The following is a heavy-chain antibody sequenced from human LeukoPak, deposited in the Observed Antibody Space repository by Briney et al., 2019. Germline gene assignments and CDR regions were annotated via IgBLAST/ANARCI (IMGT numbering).Heavy chain of an antibody. Sequence: SQTLSLTCTVSGGSISSGDYYWSWIRQPPGKGLEWIGYIYYSGSTYYNPSLKSRVTISVDTSKNQFSLKLSSVTAADTAVYYCARSLGGGANRFDYWGQGTLVTVSS. D-gene: IGHD7-27*01. CDR2: IYYSGST. V-gene: IGHV4-30-4*01. J-gene: IGHJ4*02. CDR3: ARSLGGGANRFDY. CDR1: GGSISSGDYY.